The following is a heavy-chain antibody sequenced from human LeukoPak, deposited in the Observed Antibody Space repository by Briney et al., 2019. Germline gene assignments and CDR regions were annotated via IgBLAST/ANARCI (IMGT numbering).Heavy chain of an antibody. Sequence: SETLSLTCTVSGGSVSSIGYYWSWIRQHPGQGLEWIGYIYHSGNTHYNPSLKSRTTISVDTSKNQFSLMLSSVTAADTAVYYCARDRGSGLRYFDFWGEGTLVTVSS. J-gene: IGHJ4*02. CDR1: GGSVSSIGYY. D-gene: IGHD3-22*01. CDR2: IYHSGNT. V-gene: IGHV4-31*03. CDR3: ARDRGSGLRYFDF.